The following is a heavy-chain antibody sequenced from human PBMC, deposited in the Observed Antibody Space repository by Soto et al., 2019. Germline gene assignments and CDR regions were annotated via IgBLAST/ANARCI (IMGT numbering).Heavy chain of an antibody. V-gene: IGHV1-18*01. J-gene: IGHJ6*02. Sequence: QVQLVQSGAEVKKPGASVNVSCRASGYSFHTYAISWVRQAPGQGLEWVGWISGNNGNTNYAQKFQGRVTLTTDTSTKTAFMELRSLTGDDTAVYYRAREYGMDVWGQGTTVTVSS. CDR2: ISGNNGNT. CDR1: GYSFHTYA. CDR3: AREYGMDV.